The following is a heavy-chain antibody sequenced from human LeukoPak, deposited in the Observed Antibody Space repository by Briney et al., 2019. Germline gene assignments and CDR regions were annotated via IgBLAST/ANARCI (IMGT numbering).Heavy chain of an antibody. CDR3: ARRGITYSTSFFDK. CDR1: GDSMSGSKYF. J-gene: IGHJ4*02. CDR2: IFYSGSA. V-gene: IGHV4-39*01. Sequence: SETLSLTCTVSGDSMSGSKYFWGWIRRPPGKGLEWIGNIFYSGSAYYNPSLKGRFTVSVDTPNNQFSLKVTSVTAADTALYFCARRGITYSTSFFDKWGQGIMVTVSS. D-gene: IGHD6-13*01.